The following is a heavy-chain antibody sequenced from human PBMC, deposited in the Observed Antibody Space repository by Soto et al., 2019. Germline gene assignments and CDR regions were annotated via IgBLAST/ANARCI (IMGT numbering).Heavy chain of an antibody. Sequence: SVKVSCKASGLTFTSSAVQWVRQARGQRLEWIGWIVVGSGNTNYAQKFQERVTITRDMSTSTAYMELSSLRSEDTAVYYCATYCSGGSCYSGYYYGMDVWGQGTTVTVSS. J-gene: IGHJ6*02. CDR1: GLTFTSSA. CDR3: ATYCSGGSCYSGYYYGMDV. V-gene: IGHV1-58*01. D-gene: IGHD2-15*01. CDR2: IVVGSGNT.